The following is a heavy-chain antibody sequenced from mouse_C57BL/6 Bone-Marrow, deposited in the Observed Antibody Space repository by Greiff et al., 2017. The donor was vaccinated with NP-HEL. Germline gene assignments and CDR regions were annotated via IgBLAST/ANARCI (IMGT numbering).Heavy chain of an antibody. V-gene: IGHV1-19*01. J-gene: IGHJ3*01. CDR1: GYTFTDYY. CDR2: INPYNGGT. CDR3: AREGIYDGYYVSY. D-gene: IGHD2-3*01. Sequence: VQLQQSGPVLVKPGASVKMSCKASGYTFTDYYMNWVKQSHGKSLEWIGVINPYNGGTSYNQKFKGKATLTVDKSSSTAYMELNSLTSEDSAVYYCAREGIYDGYYVSYWGQGTLVTVSA.